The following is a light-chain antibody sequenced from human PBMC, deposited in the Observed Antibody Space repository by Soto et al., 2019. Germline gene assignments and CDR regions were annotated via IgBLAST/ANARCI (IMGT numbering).Light chain of an antibody. CDR3: XQXXXTPPYT. V-gene: IGKV4-1*01. CDR2: WAS. J-gene: IGKJ2*01. Sequence: DIVMTQSPDSLAVSLGERXXXXCXXSQSXLYSSXNKNYLAWYQQKPGQPPKLLIYWASTRESGVPDRFSGSGSGTDFTLTISSLQAEDVAVYXXXQXXXTPPYTFGQGTKLEIK. CDR1: QSXLYSSXNKNY.